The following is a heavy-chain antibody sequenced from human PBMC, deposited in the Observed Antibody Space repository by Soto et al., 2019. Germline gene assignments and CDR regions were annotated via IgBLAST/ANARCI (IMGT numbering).Heavy chain of an antibody. Sequence: SETLSLTCAVSGSSITITHYWGWIRQPPGKGLEWIGSIHHSGSVFESGSTHYNPSFKSRVTISADTSKNQFSLKLTSVTAADTAVYYCARNSGSSYFDYSGRGTPAT. CDR3: ARNSGSSYFDY. CDR2: IHHSGSVFESGST. V-gene: IGHV4-38-2*01. CDR1: GSSITITHY. D-gene: IGHD6-13*01. J-gene: IGHJ4*02.